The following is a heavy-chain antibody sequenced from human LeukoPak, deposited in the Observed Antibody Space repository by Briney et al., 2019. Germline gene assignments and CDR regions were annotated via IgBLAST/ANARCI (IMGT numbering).Heavy chain of an antibody. V-gene: IGHV4-61*02. Sequence: SETLSLTCTVSGGSSSSGSYYWSWIRQPAGKGLEWIGRIYTSGSTNYNPSLKSRVTISVDTSKNQFSLKLSSVTAADTAVYYCARDSYDYVWGSSTFDYWGQGTLVTVSS. CDR3: ARDSYDYVWGSSTFDY. CDR2: IYTSGST. CDR1: GGSSSSGSYY. J-gene: IGHJ4*02. D-gene: IGHD3-16*01.